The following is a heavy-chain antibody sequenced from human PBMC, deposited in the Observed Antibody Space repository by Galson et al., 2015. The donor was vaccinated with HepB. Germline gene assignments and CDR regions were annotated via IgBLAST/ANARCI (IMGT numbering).Heavy chain of an antibody. CDR3: AKPLGMGFDY. CDR2: ISYDGSNK. Sequence: SLRLSCAASGFTFSSYGMHWVRQAPGKGLEWVAVISYDGSNKYYADSVKGRFTISRDNSKNTLYLQMNSLRAEDTAVYYCAKPLGMGFDYWGQGTLVTVSS. V-gene: IGHV3-30*18. D-gene: IGHD3-10*01. CDR1: GFTFSSYG. J-gene: IGHJ4*02.